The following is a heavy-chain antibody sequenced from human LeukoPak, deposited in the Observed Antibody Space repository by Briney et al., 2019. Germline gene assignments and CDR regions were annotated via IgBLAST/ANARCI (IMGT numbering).Heavy chain of an antibody. D-gene: IGHD6-25*01. Sequence: PGGSLRLSCEASGFTFSSNAMSWVRQAPGKGLEWVSTLSGGGDSTYYADSVKGRFTISRDNSKNTLYLQMNSLRAEDTAVYYCTKRPFSGYFGYWGQGTLVTVSS. V-gene: IGHV3-23*01. CDR2: LSGGGDST. CDR3: TKRPFSGYFGY. CDR1: GFTFSSNA. J-gene: IGHJ4*02.